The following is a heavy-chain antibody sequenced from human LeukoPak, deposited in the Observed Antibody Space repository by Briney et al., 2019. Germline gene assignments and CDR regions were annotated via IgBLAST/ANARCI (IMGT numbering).Heavy chain of an antibody. Sequence: SETLSLTFAVSGYSISSSAYYWGSMRQPPGKGLEWIGSIYYSGSTNYNPSLKSRVSISVDTSKNQFSLKLSSVTAADTAVYYCARGGGSSGYYFDYWGQGTLVTVSS. V-gene: IGHV4-39*01. D-gene: IGHD3-22*01. CDR1: GYSISSSAYY. CDR3: ARGGGSSGYYFDY. CDR2: IYYSGST. J-gene: IGHJ4*02.